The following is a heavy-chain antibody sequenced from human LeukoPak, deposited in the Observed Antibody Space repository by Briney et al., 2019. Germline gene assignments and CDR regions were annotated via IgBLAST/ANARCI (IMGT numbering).Heavy chain of an antibody. J-gene: IGHJ5*02. CDR3: ARGASKYDFWSGYQPNWFDP. CDR1: GYTFTSYD. Sequence: ASVKVSCKASGYTFTSYDINWVRQATGQGLEWTGWMNPNSGNTGYAQKFQGRVTMTRNTSISTAYMELSSLRSEDTAVYYCARGASKYDFWSGYQPNWFDPWGQGTLVTVSS. CDR2: MNPNSGNT. D-gene: IGHD3-3*01. V-gene: IGHV1-8*01.